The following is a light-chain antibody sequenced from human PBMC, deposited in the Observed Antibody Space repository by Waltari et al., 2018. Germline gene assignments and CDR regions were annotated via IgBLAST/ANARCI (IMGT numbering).Light chain of an antibody. V-gene: IGKV1-5*01. CDR2: DAS. CDR3: QQYQGYSGT. J-gene: IGKJ1*01. Sequence: DIQMTQSPSTLSASVGDRVTITCRASQSISSWLAWYQQKPGKAPKLLIYDASSVESGVPSRFSGRGSGTEFTLTISSLQPEDFATYYCQQYQGYSGTFGRGTKVEIK. CDR1: QSISSW.